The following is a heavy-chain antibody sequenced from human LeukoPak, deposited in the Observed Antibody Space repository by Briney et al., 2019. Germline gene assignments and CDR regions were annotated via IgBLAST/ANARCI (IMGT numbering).Heavy chain of an antibody. V-gene: IGHV3-21*01. D-gene: IGHD3-10*01. J-gene: IGHJ6*03. CDR3: ARSGGIEIINYYYYHYMDV. CDR2: ISSSSSYI. Sequence: PGGSLRLSCAASGFTFSSYGMNWVRQAPGKGLEWVSSISSSSSYIYYADSVKGRFTISRDNAKNSLYLQMNSLRAEDTAVYYCARSGGIEIINYYYYHYMDVWGKGTTVTVSS. CDR1: GFTFSSYG.